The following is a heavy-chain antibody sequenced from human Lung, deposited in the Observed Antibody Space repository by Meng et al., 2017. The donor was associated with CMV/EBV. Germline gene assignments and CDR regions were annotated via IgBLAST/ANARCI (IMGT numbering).Heavy chain of an antibody. CDR3: ARAYYYDSSGYYIAPNYYYYGMDV. Sequence: GGSLRLXXAASGFTFSSYSMNWVRQAPGKGLEWVSSISSSSSYIYYADSVKGRFTISRDNAKNSLYLQMNSLRAVDTAVYYCARAYYYDSSGYYIAPNYYYYGMDVWGQGXTVTVSS. CDR1: GFTFSSYS. V-gene: IGHV3-21*01. CDR2: ISSSSSYI. D-gene: IGHD3-22*01. J-gene: IGHJ6*02.